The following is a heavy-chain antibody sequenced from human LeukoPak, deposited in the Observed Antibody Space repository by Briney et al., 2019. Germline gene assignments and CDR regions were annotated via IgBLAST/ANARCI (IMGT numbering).Heavy chain of an antibody. V-gene: IGHV4-59*01. CDR2: IYYSGST. J-gene: IGHJ5*02. Sequence: SETLSLTCTVSGGSISSYYWSWIRQPPGKGLEWIGYIYYSGSTNYNPSLKSRVTISVDTSKNQFSLKLSSVTAADTAVYYCARDPPPPLLHYYEETWVPWGQGTLVTVSS. CDR1: GGSISSYY. D-gene: IGHD3-22*01. CDR3: ARDPPPPLLHYYEETWVP.